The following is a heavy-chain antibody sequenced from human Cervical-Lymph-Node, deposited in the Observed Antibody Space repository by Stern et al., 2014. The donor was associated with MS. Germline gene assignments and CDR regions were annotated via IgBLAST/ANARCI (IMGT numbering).Heavy chain of an antibody. V-gene: IGHV3-53*04. Sequence: EVHLVESGGGLVQPGGSLRLSCAVSGFSVSSHYMSWVRQAPGKGLEWVSVIHTGGSTFYADSVKGRFTISRHNSKNTLYLQMNSLRPEDTAVYFCAREAPVAARRLYWGQGTLVTVSS. CDR2: IHTGGST. D-gene: IGHD6-6*01. CDR3: AREAPVAARRLY. CDR1: GFSVSSHY. J-gene: IGHJ4*02.